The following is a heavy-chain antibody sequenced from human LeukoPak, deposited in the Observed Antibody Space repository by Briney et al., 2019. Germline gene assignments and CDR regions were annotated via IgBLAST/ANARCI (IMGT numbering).Heavy chain of an antibody. CDR1: GGSISSGGYY. J-gene: IGHJ4*02. Sequence: SETLSLTCTVSGGSISSGGYYWSWIRQHPGKGLEWIGYIYYSGSTYYNPSLKSRVTISVDTSKNQFSLKLSSVTAADTAVYYCARARPAAAIYFDYWGQGTLVTVSS. D-gene: IGHD2-2*01. V-gene: IGHV4-31*03. CDR2: IYYSGST. CDR3: ARARPAAAIYFDY.